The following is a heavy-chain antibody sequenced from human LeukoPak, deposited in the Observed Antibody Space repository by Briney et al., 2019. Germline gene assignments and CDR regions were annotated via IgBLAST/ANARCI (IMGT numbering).Heavy chain of an antibody. CDR3: ARQGSYFDY. CDR2: IYPGDSDT. CDR1: GYNFTGYW. Sequence: GXXLKISCQGSGYNFTGYWIGWGRQLPGKGLEWMGIIYPGDSDTRYSPSFQGQVTISADKSISTAYLQWSSLKASDTAMYYCARQGSYFDYWGQGTLVTVSS. J-gene: IGHJ4*02. V-gene: IGHV5-51*01.